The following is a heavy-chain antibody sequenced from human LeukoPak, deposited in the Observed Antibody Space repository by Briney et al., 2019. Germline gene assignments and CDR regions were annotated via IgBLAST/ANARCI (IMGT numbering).Heavy chain of an antibody. Sequence: GRSLKLSCAASGFTFSTCHIHWVRQAPGKGLEWVALVWHDGSKTYYADSVKGRFTVSRDNSKNTLYLQMNSLRAEDTAVYYCAKDSNDYGDYNYLDFWGQGTLVTVSS. J-gene: IGHJ4*02. D-gene: IGHD4-17*01. V-gene: IGHV3-33*06. CDR1: GFTFSTCH. CDR2: VWHDGSKT. CDR3: AKDSNDYGDYNYLDF.